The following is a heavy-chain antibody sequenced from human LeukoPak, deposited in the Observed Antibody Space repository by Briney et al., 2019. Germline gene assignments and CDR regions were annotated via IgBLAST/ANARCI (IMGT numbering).Heavy chain of an antibody. CDR3: ARIGYGDYVLGWFDP. CDR2: INPNSGGT. Sequence: ASVKASCKASGYTFTGYYMHWVRQAPGQGLEWMGWINPNSGGTNYAQKFQGRVTMTRDTSISTAYMELSRLRSDDTAVYYCARIGYGDYVLGWFDPWGQGTLVTVSS. D-gene: IGHD4-17*01. CDR1: GYTFTGYY. J-gene: IGHJ5*02. V-gene: IGHV1-2*02.